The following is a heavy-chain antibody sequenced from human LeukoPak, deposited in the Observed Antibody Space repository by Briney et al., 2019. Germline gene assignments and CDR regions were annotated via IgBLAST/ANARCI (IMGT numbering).Heavy chain of an antibody. CDR2: IYPGDSDI. CDR3: ARHPSKAALLDS. Sequence: GESLKISCKGSGYSFTSYWLAWVRQMPGKGLEWMGIIYPGDSDIKYSPSFQGQVTTSTDRSISTAYLQWSSLKASDTATYYCARHPSKAALLDSWGQGTLVTVSP. J-gene: IGHJ4*02. CDR1: GYSFTSYW. V-gene: IGHV5-51*01. D-gene: IGHD6-6*01.